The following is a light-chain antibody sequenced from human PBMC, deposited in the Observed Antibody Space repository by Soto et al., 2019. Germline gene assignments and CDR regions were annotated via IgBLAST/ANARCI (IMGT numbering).Light chain of an antibody. CDR3: CSYAGSDTMI. CDR2: EGT. V-gene: IGLV2-23*01. CDR1: SSNVGSYDL. J-gene: IGLJ2*01. Sequence: QSALTQPASVSGSPGQSITISCTGTSSNVGSYDLVSWYQQHPGEAPKLMIYEGTKRPSGVSNRFSGSKSANTASLTISGLQPEAAADYYCCSYAGSDTMIFGGGTKVTVL.